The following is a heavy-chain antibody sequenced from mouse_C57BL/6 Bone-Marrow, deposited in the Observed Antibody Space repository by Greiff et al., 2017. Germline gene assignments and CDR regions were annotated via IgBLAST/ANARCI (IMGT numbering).Heavy chain of an antibody. CDR3: ARLTTVVATGYFDY. J-gene: IGHJ2*01. CDR2: INPSTGGT. V-gene: IGHV1-43*01. D-gene: IGHD1-1*01. Sequence: VQLKESGPELVKPGASVKISCKASGYSFTGYYMHWVKQSFEKSLEWIGEINPSTGGTSYNQKFKGKATLTVDKSSSTAYMQLKSLTSEDSAVYYCARLTTVVATGYFDYWGQGTTLTVSS. CDR1: GYSFTGYY.